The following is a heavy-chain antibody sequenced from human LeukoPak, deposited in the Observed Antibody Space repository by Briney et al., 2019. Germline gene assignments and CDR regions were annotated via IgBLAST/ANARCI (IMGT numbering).Heavy chain of an antibody. CDR3: AKDLPRFVVVIPMCNFDY. CDR2: ISSSGSTI. J-gene: IGHJ4*02. D-gene: IGHD2-21*01. Sequence: GGSLRLSCAASGFTFSDYYMSWIRQAPGKGLEWVSYISSSGSTIYYADSVKGRFTISRDNSKNTLYLQMNSLRAEDTAVYYCAKDLPRFVVVIPMCNFDYWGQGTLVTVSS. V-gene: IGHV3-11*04. CDR1: GFTFSDYY.